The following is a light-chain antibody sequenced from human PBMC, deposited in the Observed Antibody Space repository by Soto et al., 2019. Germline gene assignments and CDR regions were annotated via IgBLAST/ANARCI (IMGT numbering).Light chain of an antibody. CDR2: VAS. J-gene: IGKJ4*01. V-gene: IGKV3-15*01. Sequence: EIVMTQSPATLSVSPGERATLSCRASQSVSSNLAWYQQKPGQTPKLLIYVASTRDTGIPARFSGSWSGTEFTLTISSLQSEDFAVYYCQQYNVWPLTFGGGTKVEF. CDR3: QQYNVWPLT. CDR1: QSVSSN.